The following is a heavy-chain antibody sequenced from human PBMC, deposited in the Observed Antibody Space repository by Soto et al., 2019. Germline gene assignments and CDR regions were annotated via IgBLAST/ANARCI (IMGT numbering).Heavy chain of an antibody. J-gene: IGHJ6*02. CDR3: ARPSRSYCSGGSCYKEGYGMDV. CDR1: GYSFTSYW. Sequence: VASLKLSCKGSGYSFTSYWIGWVRQMPGKGLEWMGIIYPGDSDTRYSPSFQGQVTISADKSISTAYLQWSSLKASDTAMYYCARPSRSYCSGGSCYKEGYGMDVWGQGTTVTVSS. V-gene: IGHV5-51*01. D-gene: IGHD2-15*01. CDR2: IYPGDSDT.